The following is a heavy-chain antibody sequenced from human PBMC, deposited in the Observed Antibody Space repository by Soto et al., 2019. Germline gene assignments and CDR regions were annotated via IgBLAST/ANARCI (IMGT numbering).Heavy chain of an antibody. D-gene: IGHD2-2*01. V-gene: IGHV1-69*01. CDR1: GGTFTTYA. Sequence: QVHLVQSGAEVKKPGSSVKVSCKASGGTFTTYAISWVRQAPGLGLEWMGGLIPIFGTLNYAQKFQDRFTITADASKNTAYMELTNLRSEDTAVYYCVSGGYCSRPTCRGCLDTWGQGTLVISSS. J-gene: IGHJ5*02. CDR3: VSGGYCSRPTCRGCLDT. CDR2: LIPIFGTL.